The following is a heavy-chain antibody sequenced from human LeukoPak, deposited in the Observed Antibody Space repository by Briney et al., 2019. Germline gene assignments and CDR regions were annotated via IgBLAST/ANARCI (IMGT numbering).Heavy chain of an antibody. CDR3: ARSHDHLWGNYPDY. CDR2: IHHDGRI. J-gene: IGHJ4*02. D-gene: IGHD3-16*02. CDR1: GGSISSSSYY. Sequence: SETLSLTCTVSGGSISSSSYYWGWIRQPPGKGLEWIGEIHHDGRINYNPSLKSRVTLSVDKSKNQFSLRLNSVTAADTAMYYCARSHDHLWGNYPDYWGQGTLVSVSS. V-gene: IGHV4-39*07.